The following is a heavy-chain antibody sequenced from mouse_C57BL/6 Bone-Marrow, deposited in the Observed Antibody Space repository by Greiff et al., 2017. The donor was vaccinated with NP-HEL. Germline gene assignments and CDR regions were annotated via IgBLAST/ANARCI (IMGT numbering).Heavy chain of an antibody. CDR1: GYAFSSYW. V-gene: IGHV1-80*01. J-gene: IGHJ1*03. Sequence: VQLQQSGAELVKPGASVKISCKASGYAFSSYWMNWVKQRPGKGLEWIGQIYPGDGDTNYNGKFKGKATLTADKSSSTAYMQLSSLTSEDSAVYFCARSGNYEWYFDVWGTGTTVTVSS. CDR3: ARSGNYEWYFDV. CDR2: IYPGDGDT. D-gene: IGHD2-1*01.